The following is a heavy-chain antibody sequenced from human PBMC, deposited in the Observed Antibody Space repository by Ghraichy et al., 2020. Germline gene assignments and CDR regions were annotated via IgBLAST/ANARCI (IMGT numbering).Heavy chain of an antibody. V-gene: IGHV4-59*08. CDR3: ARSPKYYYYYYMDV. D-gene: IGHD2/OR15-2a*01. Sequence: SETLCLTCTVSGGSISSYYWSWIRQSPGKGLEWIGYIYDSGSTNYNPSLESRVTMSVDTSKNQLSLKVSSVTVADTAVYYCARSPKYYYYYYMDVWGKGTTVTVSS. CDR1: GGSISSYY. CDR2: IYDSGST. J-gene: IGHJ6*03.